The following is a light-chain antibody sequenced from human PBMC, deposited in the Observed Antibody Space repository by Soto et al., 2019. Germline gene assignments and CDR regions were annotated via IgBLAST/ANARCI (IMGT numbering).Light chain of an antibody. Sequence: DIQMTQSPSTLSASVGVRVTITCRASKSISSWLAWYQQKPGKAPKLLIYKAYSLESGVPSRFSGSGSSTEFTVTISSPQPDDFATYYCQHYNSYLYTFGKGMRLEIK. V-gene: IGKV1-5*03. CDR3: QHYNSYLYT. CDR1: KSISSW. J-gene: IGKJ2*01. CDR2: KAY.